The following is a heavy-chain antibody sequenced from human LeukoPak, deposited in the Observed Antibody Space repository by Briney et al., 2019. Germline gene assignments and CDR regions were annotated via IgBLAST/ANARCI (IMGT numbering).Heavy chain of an antibody. D-gene: IGHD6-6*01. CDR2: IYYSGST. CDR3: ARAPQLIEYSRSVGGAFDY. Sequence: PSETLSLTCTVSGGSISSGDYYWSWIRQPPGKGLEWIGYIYYSGSTYYNPSLKSRVTISVDTSKNQFSLKLSSVTAADTAVYYCARAPQLIEYSRSVGGAFDYWGQETLVTVSS. CDR1: GGSISSGDYY. V-gene: IGHV4-30-4*08. J-gene: IGHJ4*02.